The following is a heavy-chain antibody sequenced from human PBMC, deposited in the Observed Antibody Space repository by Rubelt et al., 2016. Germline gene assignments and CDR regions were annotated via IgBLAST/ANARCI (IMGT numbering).Heavy chain of an antibody. V-gene: IGHV1-69*04. CDR3: ARARNYNHCVDP. CDR2: IIPILGIA. Sequence: QVQLVQSGAEVKKPGSSVKVSCKASGGTFSSYAISWVRQAPGQGLEWMGRIIPILGIANYAQKFQGRVTITADKATSTAYMELSSLRSEDTALYYCARARNYNHCVDPWGQGTRVTVSS. D-gene: IGHD3-10*01. J-gene: IGHJ5*02. CDR1: GGTFSSYA.